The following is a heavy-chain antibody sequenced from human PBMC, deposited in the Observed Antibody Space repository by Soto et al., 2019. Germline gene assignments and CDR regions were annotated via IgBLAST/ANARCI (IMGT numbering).Heavy chain of an antibody. CDR2: ISGSGGST. CDR1: GFTFSSYA. J-gene: IGHJ4*02. D-gene: IGHD1-26*01. CDR3: ARRGSGIYYDY. V-gene: IGHV3-23*01. Sequence: EVQLLESGGGLVQPGGSLRLSCAASGFTFSSYAMSWVRQAPGKGLEWVSVISGSGGSTYYADSVKGRFTISRDNSKNTLYMQMNNLRAEDTAVYYCARRGSGIYYDYWGQGTLVTVSS.